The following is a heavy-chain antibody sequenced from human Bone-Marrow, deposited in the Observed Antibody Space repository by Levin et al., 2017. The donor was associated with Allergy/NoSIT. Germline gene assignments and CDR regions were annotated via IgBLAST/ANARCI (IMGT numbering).Heavy chain of an antibody. CDR1: GFTFSSSS. CDR3: ARDMLVAAAASDS. D-gene: IGHD6-13*01. J-gene: IGHJ4*02. Sequence: LSLTCAASGFTFSSSSMNWVRQAPGKGLEWVSYITSRSTIIYYADSVRGRFTISRDNAKNSLYLQMNSLRAEDTAVYYCARDMLVAAAASDSWGQGTLVTVSS. V-gene: IGHV3-48*04. CDR2: ITSRSTII.